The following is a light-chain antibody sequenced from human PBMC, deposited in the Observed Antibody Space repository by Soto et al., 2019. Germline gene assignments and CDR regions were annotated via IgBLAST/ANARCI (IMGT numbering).Light chain of an antibody. CDR1: QSISSW. V-gene: IGKV1-5*01. CDR2: DAS. Sequence: DIQMTQSPSTLSASVGDRVTITCRASQSISSWLAWYQQKPGKAPKVLIFDASSLESGVPSRFSGSGSATEFTLTISSLQPDDFATYYCQQYSTYPWTFGQGTRLE. CDR3: QQYSTYPWT. J-gene: IGKJ5*01.